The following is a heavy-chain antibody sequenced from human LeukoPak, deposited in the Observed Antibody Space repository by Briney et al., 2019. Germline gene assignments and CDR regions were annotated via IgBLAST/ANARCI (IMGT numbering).Heavy chain of an antibody. Sequence: GASVKVSCKASGGTFSNYAISWVRQAPGQGLEWMGAIIPIFGTANYAQKFQGRVTITADESTSTAYMELSGLRSEDTAVYYCARILSSSWYEYFHHWGQGTLVTVSS. J-gene: IGHJ1*01. V-gene: IGHV1-69*13. CDR2: IIPIFGTA. CDR3: ARILSSSWYEYFHH. CDR1: GGTFSNYA. D-gene: IGHD6-19*01.